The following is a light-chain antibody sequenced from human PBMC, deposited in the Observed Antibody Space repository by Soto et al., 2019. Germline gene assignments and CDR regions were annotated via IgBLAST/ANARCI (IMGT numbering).Light chain of an antibody. Sequence: QSALTQPASVSGSPGQSITISCTGTTSDIGTYYYVSWYQQHPGTAPKLMIYEVSNRPSGVSNRFSGSKSGNTASLTISGLQAEDEADYYCSSYKTTSPLMVFGGGTKLTVL. CDR3: SSYKTTSPLMV. V-gene: IGLV2-14*01. J-gene: IGLJ2*01. CDR1: TSDIGTYYY. CDR2: EVS.